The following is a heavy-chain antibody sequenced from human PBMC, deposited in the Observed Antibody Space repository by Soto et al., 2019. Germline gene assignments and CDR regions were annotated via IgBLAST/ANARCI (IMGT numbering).Heavy chain of an antibody. CDR2: IFYSGST. V-gene: IGHV4-61*01. CDR3: ARDFCGGDCSDDYYYSAMDV. CDR1: GGSVSSGSYY. J-gene: IGHJ6*02. Sequence: SETLSLTCTVSGGSVSSGSYYWSWIRQSPGKGLEWIGQIFYSGSTNYNPSLKSRVTISVDTSKNQFSLELSSVTAADTAVYYCARDFCGGDCSDDYYYSAMDVWGQGTTVTVSS. D-gene: IGHD2-21*02.